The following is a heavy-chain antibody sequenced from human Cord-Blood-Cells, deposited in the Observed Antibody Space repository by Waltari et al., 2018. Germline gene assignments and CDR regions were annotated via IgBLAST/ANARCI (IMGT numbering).Heavy chain of an antibody. Sequence: QVQLQESGPGLVKPSETLSLTCTASGGSLSSYYWSWIRQPAGKGLAWIGRIYTSGSTNYNPSLKSRVTMSVDTSKNQFSLKLSSVTAADTAVYYCAREKGSVDYVWGSYRYDAFDIWGQGTMVTVSS. J-gene: IGHJ3*02. V-gene: IGHV4-4*07. CDR2: IYTSGST. CDR1: GGSLSSYY. D-gene: IGHD3-16*02. CDR3: AREKGSVDYVWGSYRYDAFDI.